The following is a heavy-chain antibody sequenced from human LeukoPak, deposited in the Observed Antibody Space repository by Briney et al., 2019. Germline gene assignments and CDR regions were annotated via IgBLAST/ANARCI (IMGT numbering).Heavy chain of an antibody. V-gene: IGHV1-8*01. CDR2: MNPNSGNT. D-gene: IGHD2-21*01. J-gene: IGHJ6*03. Sequence: GASVKVSCKASVYTFTSYDINCVRQATGQGLEWMGWMNPNSGNTGYAQKFQGRVTMTRNTSISTAYMELSSLRSEDTAVYYCATTRQLLPTNYYMDVWGKGTTVTVSS. CDR1: VYTFTSYD. CDR3: ATTRQLLPTNYYMDV.